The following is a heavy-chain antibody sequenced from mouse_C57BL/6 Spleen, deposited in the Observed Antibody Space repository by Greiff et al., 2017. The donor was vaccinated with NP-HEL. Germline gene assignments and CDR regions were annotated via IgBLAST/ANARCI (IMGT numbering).Heavy chain of an antibody. Sequence: EVNLVESEGGLVQPGSSMKLSCTASGFTFSDYYMAWVRQVPEKGLEWVANINYDGSSTYYLDSLKSRFIISRDNAKNILYLQMSSLKSEDTATYYCAREGRSYAMDYWGQGTSVTVSS. V-gene: IGHV5-16*01. CDR2: INYDGSST. CDR3: AREGRSYAMDY. CDR1: GFTFSDYY. J-gene: IGHJ4*01.